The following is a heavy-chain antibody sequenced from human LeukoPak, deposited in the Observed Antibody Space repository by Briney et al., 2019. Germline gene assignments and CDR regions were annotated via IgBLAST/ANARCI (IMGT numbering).Heavy chain of an antibody. CDR1: GGSFSGYY. J-gene: IGHJ4*02. CDR3: ARGHRGAYGDY. Sequence: SETLSLTCAVYGGSFSGYYWSWIRQPPGKGLEWIGEINHSGSTNYNPSLKSRVTISVDTSKNQFSLKLSSVTAPDTAVYYCARGHRGAYGDYWGQGTLVTVSS. D-gene: IGHD5-12*01. CDR2: INHSGST. V-gene: IGHV4-34*01.